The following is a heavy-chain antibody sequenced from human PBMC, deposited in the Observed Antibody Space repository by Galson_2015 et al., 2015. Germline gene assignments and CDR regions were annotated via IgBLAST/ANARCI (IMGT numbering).Heavy chain of an antibody. Sequence: SVKVSCKASGYTFSNYHIHWVRQAPGQGLEWMGIVTPGSGATSYAEKFQGRVIMTGDMSTTTAFLELSSLSSDDTAVCHCARETSANGYGAPWGKGPLVTFSS. V-gene: IGHV1-46*01. CDR2: VTPGSGAT. J-gene: IGHJ5*02. D-gene: IGHD4-17*01. CDR1: GYTFSNYH. CDR3: ARETSANGYGAP.